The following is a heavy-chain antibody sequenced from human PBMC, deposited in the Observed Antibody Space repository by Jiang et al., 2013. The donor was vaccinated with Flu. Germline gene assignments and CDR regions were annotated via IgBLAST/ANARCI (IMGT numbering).Heavy chain of an antibody. CDR2: TYYRSKWYN. V-gene: IGHV6-1*01. D-gene: IGHD3-22*01. J-gene: IGHJ4*02. Sequence: QTLSLTCAISGDSVSSNSAAWNWIRQSPSRGLEWLGRTYYRSKWYNDYAVSVKSRITINPDTSKNQFSLQLNSVTPEDTAVYYCASNYYDSSGYQIPFDYWGQGTLVTVSS. CDR3: ASNYYDSSGYQIPFDY. CDR1: GDSVSSNSAA.